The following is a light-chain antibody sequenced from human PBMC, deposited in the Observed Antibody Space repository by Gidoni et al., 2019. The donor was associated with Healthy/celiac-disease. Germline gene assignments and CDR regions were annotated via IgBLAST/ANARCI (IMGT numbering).Light chain of an antibody. CDR1: SSNIGAGDD. Sequence: QSVLTQPPSLSGAPGQRVTISCTGSSSNIGAGDDVHWYQQLPGTAPKLLINGNSNRTSGVPDRCSCSKTGTSAPYATTGLQAEDEADYYCQYYESSLSEWVFGGGTKLTVL. CDR3: QYYESSLSEWV. V-gene: IGLV1-40*01. J-gene: IGLJ3*02. CDR2: GNS.